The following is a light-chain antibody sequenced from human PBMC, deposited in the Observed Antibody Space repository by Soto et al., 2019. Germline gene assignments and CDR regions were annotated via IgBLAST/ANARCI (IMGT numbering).Light chain of an antibody. CDR1: SSDVGGYNY. Sequence: QSALTQPASVSGSPGQSITISCTGTSSDVGGYNYVSWYQQHPGKAPKLMIYEVSNLPSGVSNRFSGSKSGNTASLTISGLQGADEADYYCGSYTSSSTRVFGGGTKLTVL. J-gene: IGLJ3*02. CDR2: EVS. V-gene: IGLV2-14*01. CDR3: GSYTSSSTRV.